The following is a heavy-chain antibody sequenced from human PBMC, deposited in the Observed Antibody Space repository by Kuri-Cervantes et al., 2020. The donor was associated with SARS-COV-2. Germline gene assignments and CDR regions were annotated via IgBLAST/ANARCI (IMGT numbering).Heavy chain of an antibody. Sequence: GGSLRLSCAASGFTFSSYSMNWVRQAPGKGLEWVGFVRRDGSNYYYADSVKGRFTISRDNSKNLLYLEMNSLRPEDTAVYYCAKVETANLDYWGQGTLVTGSS. CDR2: VRRDGSNY. CDR3: AKVETANLDY. D-gene: IGHD3-3*01. J-gene: IGHJ4*02. V-gene: IGHV3-30*02. CDR1: GFTFSSYS.